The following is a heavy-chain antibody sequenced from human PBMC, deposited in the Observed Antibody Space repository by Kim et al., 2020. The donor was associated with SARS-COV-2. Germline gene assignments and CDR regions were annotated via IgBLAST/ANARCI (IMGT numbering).Heavy chain of an antibody. V-gene: IGHV3-15*01. Sequence: PVKGRFTISRDESKNTLYLQMNSLKTEDTAVYYCTTNIQSSGWSHDAFDIWGQGTMVTVTS. J-gene: IGHJ3*02. CDR3: TTNIQSSGWSHDAFDI. D-gene: IGHD6-19*01.